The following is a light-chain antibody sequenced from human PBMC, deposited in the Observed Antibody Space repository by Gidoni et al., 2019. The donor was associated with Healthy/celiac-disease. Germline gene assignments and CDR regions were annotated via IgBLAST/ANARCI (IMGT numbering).Light chain of an antibody. CDR3: QAWDSSSYV. Sequence: SYELTQPPSVSVSPGQTASITCSGDKLGDKYACWYQQKPGQSPVLVIYQDSKRPSGIPERFPGSNSGNTATLTISGTQAMDEADYYCQAWDSSSYVFGTGTKVTGL. CDR1: KLGDKY. J-gene: IGLJ1*01. V-gene: IGLV3-1*01. CDR2: QDS.